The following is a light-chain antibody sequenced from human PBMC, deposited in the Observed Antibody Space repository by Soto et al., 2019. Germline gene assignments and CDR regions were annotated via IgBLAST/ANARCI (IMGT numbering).Light chain of an antibody. CDR3: QQYNVWPPWT. CDR1: QGIRSA. CDR2: AAS. V-gene: IGKV1-17*01. J-gene: IGKJ1*01. Sequence: MQETLSPSSLSTSDGDRVTITCRTSQGIRSALGWYQQKPGKVPNLLIYAASTLQSGVPSRFSGSGSGTEFTLTISSLQSEDLAVYYCQQYNVWPPWTFGRGTKV.